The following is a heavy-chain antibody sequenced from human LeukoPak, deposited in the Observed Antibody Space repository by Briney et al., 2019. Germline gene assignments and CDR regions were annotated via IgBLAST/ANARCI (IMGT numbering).Heavy chain of an antibody. CDR1: GFTFSSYA. Sequence: GGSLRLSCAASGFTFSSYAMHWVRQAPGKGLEWVAVISYDGSNKYYADSVKGRFTISRDNSKNTLYLQMNSLRAEDTAVYYCARDGSGWYLDYWGQGTLVTVSS. J-gene: IGHJ4*02. CDR3: ARDGSGWYLDY. D-gene: IGHD6-19*01. V-gene: IGHV3-30*04. CDR2: ISYDGSNK.